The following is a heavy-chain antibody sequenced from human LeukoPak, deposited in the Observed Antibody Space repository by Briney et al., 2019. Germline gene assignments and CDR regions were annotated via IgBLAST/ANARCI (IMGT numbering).Heavy chain of an antibody. Sequence: GGSLKISCQGAGCSFTSYWIAWVRPMPGKGLEWMGIIYPGDSDTRYSPSFQGQVTISADKSISTAYLQWSSLKASDTAMYYCARRCSTTTCLFDYWGQGTLVTVSS. J-gene: IGHJ4*02. CDR2: IYPGDSDT. CDR3: ARRCSTTTCLFDY. V-gene: IGHV5-51*01. D-gene: IGHD2-2*01. CDR1: GCSFTSYW.